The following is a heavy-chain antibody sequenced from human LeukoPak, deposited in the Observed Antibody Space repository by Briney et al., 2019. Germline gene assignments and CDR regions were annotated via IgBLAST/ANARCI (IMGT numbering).Heavy chain of an antibody. CDR2: IYPGESDT. J-gene: IGHJ5*02. D-gene: IGHD2-2*01. V-gene: IGHV5-51*01. CDR3: ARPYFSSTSCYGWFDL. Sequence: GESLEISCKGSGYSFTSYWIGWGRQVPGKGLEWMGIIYPGESDTRYSPSLQGQVTMSAEKSNRTASLEWRSLKAAEPAMYYCARPYFSSTSCYGWFDLWGQGTLVTVSS. CDR1: GYSFTSYW.